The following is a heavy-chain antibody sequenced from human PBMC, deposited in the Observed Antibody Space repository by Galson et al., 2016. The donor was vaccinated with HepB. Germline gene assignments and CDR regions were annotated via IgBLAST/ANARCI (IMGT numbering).Heavy chain of an antibody. Sequence: SCKASGYSFMTYTMHWVRQAPGQRLEWMGWINIGNGNTKYSQKFQGKVTITRDTSASTAYMELSSLKSEDTAVYYCARDMRISGITRDYWGQGTLVTVSS. V-gene: IGHV1-3*04. J-gene: IGHJ4*02. CDR3: ARDMRISGITRDY. CDR1: GYSFMTYT. D-gene: IGHD1-7*01. CDR2: INIGNGNT.